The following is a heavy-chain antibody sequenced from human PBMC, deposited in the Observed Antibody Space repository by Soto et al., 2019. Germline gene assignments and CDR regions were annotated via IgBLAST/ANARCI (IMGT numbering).Heavy chain of an antibody. CDR2: IWYDGSNK. CDR3: ARDLGIAARPDYYYGMDV. J-gene: IGHJ6*02. CDR1: GFTFSSYG. Sequence: ESGGGVVQPGRSLRLSCAASGFTFSSYGMHWVRQAPGKGLEWVAVIWYDGSNKYYADSVKGRFTISRDNSKNTLYLQMNSLRAEDTAVYYCARDLGIAARPDYYYGMDVWGQGTTVTGSS. D-gene: IGHD6-6*01. V-gene: IGHV3-33*01.